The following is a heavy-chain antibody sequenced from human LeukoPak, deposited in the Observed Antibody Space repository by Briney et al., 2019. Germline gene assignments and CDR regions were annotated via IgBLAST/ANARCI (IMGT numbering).Heavy chain of an antibody. D-gene: IGHD7-27*01. V-gene: IGHV3-30*01. CDR3: ARASGDAYYYDMDV. J-gene: IGHJ6*03. CDR2: ISYDGSNK. Sequence: PGGSLRLSCAASGFTFSSYAMHWVRQAPGKGLEWVAVISYDGSNKYYADSVKGRFTISRDNSKNTLYLQMNSLRAEDTAVYYCARASGDAYYYDMDVWGKGTTVTVSS. CDR1: GFTFSSYA.